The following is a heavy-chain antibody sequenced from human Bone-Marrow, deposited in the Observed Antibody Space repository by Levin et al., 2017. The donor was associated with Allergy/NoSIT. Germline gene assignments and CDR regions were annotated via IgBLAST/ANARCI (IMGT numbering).Heavy chain of an antibody. J-gene: IGHJ4*02. CDR2: IWYDGSNK. CDR1: GFTFSSYG. CDR3: ARDNTRGYSYGSSVDH. Sequence: GESLKISCTASGFTFSSYGMHWVRQAPGKGLEWVAIIWYDGSNKYYADSVKGRFTISRDNSKNTLYLQMDSLRAEDTAVYYCARDNTRGYSYGSSVDHWGQGTLVTVSS. D-gene: IGHD5-18*01. V-gene: IGHV3-33*01.